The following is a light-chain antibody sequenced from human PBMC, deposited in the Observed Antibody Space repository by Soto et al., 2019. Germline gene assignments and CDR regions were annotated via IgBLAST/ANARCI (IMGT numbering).Light chain of an antibody. CDR3: QQYNNWPPRLT. CDR2: GAS. Sequence: EIVLTQSQDTLSLSPGERATLSCRASQDIVSNVAWYQQRPGQAPRLLIYGASTRATDIPARFSGSGSGTEFTLTISGLQSADSAVYYCQQYNNWPPRLTFGGGTKVDIK. CDR1: QDIVSN. J-gene: IGKJ4*01. V-gene: IGKV3-15*01.